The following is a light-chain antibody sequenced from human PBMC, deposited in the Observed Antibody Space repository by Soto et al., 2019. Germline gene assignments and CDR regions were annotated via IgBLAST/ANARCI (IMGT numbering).Light chain of an antibody. CDR3: QQYGSSLCT. CDR1: QTVNSRY. V-gene: IGKV3-20*01. CDR2: GAS. Sequence: EIVLTQSPGTLSLSPGERATLSCRASQTVNSRYLAWYQQKRGQAPRLLIYGASSRATGIPDRFSGSGSGTDFTLSIRRLEPEDFEMYYCQQYGSSLCTFGQGTKVEIK. J-gene: IGKJ1*01.